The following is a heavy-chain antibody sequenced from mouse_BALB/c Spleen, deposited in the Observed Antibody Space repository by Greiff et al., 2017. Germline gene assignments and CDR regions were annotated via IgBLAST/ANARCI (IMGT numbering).Heavy chain of an antibody. V-gene: IGHV1-37*01. CDR2: INPYNGDT. J-gene: IGHJ2*01. Sequence: EVQVVESGPELVKPGASVKISCKASGYSFTGYFMNWVKQSHGKSLEWIGRINPYNGDTFYNQKFKGKATLTVDKSSSTAHMELLSLTSEDSAVYYCGRSIYRYDNYFDYWGQGTTLTVSS. CDR3: GRSIYRYDNYFDY. D-gene: IGHD2-14*01. CDR1: GYSFTGYF.